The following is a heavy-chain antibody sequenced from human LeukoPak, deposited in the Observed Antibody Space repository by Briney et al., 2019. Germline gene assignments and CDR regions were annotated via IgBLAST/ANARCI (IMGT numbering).Heavy chain of an antibody. Sequence: PSETLSLTCTVSGGSIRGSSYYWGWIRQPPGQGLDCIGSIHYSGSTYYNPSLKSTVSISVDTSQNQFSLRVSSVTAADTAVYYCATDLGGYSGYDFASFDYWGQGTLVTVSS. V-gene: IGHV4-39*01. D-gene: IGHD5-12*01. CDR1: GGSIRGSSYY. CDR2: IHYSGST. J-gene: IGHJ4*02. CDR3: ATDLGGYSGYDFASFDY.